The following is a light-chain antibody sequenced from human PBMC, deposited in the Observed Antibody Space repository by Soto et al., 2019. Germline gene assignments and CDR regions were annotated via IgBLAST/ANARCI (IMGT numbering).Light chain of an antibody. CDR1: QSISSY. J-gene: IGKJ5*01. V-gene: IGKV1-12*01. CDR3: QQASSFPPT. Sequence: IQMTQSTSSLSASLLDIFTITFLASQSISSYLNWYQQKPGKAPKIMIYAASSLQGGVPSRFSGSGSGTEFTLTISSLQPEDFATYYCQQASSFPPTFGQGTRLENK. CDR2: AAS.